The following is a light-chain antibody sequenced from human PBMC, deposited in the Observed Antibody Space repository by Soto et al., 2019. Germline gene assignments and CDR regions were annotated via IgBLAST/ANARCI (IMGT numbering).Light chain of an antibody. J-gene: IGKJ1*01. CDR3: QQYNFYTWT. CDR1: QDIDIW. CDR2: RAS. V-gene: IGKV1-5*03. Sequence: DIQMTQSPSTLSASMGDRVTITCRARQDIDIWLAWYQQKPGKAPKFLISRASILESGVPSRFSGSGSGTEFTLTISSLQPDDFATYYCQQYNFYTWTFGQGTKVEIK.